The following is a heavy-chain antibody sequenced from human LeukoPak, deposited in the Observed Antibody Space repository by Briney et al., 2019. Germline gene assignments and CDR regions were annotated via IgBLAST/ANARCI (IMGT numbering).Heavy chain of an antibody. Sequence: GGSLRLSCTVSGFTVSSNSMSWVRQAPGKGLEWVSFIYSGGNTHNSDSVKGRFTISRDNSKDTLYLQMNSLRAEDTAVYYCARQGTWAFDIWGQGTMVTVSS. CDR3: ARQGTWAFDI. CDR1: GFTVSSNS. CDR2: IYSGGNT. J-gene: IGHJ3*02. V-gene: IGHV3-66*04.